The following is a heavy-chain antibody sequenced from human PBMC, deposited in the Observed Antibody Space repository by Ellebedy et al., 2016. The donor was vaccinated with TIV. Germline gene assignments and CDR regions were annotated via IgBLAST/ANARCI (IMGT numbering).Heavy chain of an antibody. D-gene: IGHD3-9*01. J-gene: IGHJ4*02. Sequence: GESLKISCAASGFTFSDYYMSWIRQAPGKGLEWVSYISSSGNTIYYADSVKGRFTISRDIAKNSLYLQMNSLRAEDTAVYHCANILTGPTDYWGQGTLVTVSS. V-gene: IGHV3-11*04. CDR1: GFTFSDYY. CDR3: ANILTGPTDY. CDR2: ISSSGNTI.